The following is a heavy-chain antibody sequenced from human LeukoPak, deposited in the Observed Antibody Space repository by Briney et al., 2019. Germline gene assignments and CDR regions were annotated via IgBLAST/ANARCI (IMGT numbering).Heavy chain of an antibody. CDR1: GFTFSSYG. D-gene: IGHD2-15*01. V-gene: IGHV3-30*03. Sequence: PGRSLRLSCVASGFTFSSYGMHWVRQAPGKGLEWVAVISYDGSNKYYADSVKGRFTISRDNSKNTLYLQMNSLRAEDTAVYYCAGHCSGGSCYSGAFDIWGKGQWSPSLQ. J-gene: IGHJ3*02. CDR3: AGHCSGGSCYSGAFDI. CDR2: ISYDGSNK.